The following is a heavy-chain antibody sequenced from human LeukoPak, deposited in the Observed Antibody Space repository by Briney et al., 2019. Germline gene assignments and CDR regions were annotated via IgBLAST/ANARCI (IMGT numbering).Heavy chain of an antibody. V-gene: IGHV3-23*01. D-gene: IGHD6-19*01. Sequence: GGSLRLSCAASGFTFSSYAMSWVRQAPGKGLEWVSAISGSGGSTYYADSVKGRFTISRDNSKNTLYLQMNSLRAEDTAVYYCARAVSIAVAGTISDYFDYWGQGTLVTVSS. J-gene: IGHJ4*02. CDR2: ISGSGGST. CDR3: ARAVSIAVAGTISDYFDY. CDR1: GFTFSSYA.